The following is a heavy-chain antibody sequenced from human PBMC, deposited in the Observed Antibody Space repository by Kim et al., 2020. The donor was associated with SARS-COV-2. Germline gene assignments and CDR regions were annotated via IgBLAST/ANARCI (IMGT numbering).Heavy chain of an antibody. D-gene: IGHD2-2*01. CDR2: IYYSGST. CDR3: ARDIGYCSSTSCPPSNGFDP. Sequence: SETLSLTCTVSGGSISSYYWSWIRQPPGKGLEWIGYIYYSGSTNYNPSLKSRVTISVDTSKNQFSLKLSSVTAADTAAYYCARDIGYCSSTSCPPSNGFDPWGQGTLVTVSS. CDR1: GGSISSYY. J-gene: IGHJ5*02. V-gene: IGHV4-59*13.